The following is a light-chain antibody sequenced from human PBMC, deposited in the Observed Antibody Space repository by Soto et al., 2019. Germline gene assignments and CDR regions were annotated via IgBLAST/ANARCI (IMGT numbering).Light chain of an antibody. CDR1: SSDVGGYNY. CDR3: CSYAGSYTYV. J-gene: IGLJ1*01. Sequence: QSVLTQPRSVSGSPGQSVTISCTGTSSDVGGYNYVSWYQQHSGKAPKLMIYAVNARPSGVPDRFSGSKSGNTASLTISGLQAEDEADYYCCSYAGSYTYVFGTGTKLTVL. CDR2: AVN. V-gene: IGLV2-11*01.